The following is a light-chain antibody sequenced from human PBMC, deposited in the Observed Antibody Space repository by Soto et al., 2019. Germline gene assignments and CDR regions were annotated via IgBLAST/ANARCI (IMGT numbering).Light chain of an antibody. CDR3: QQYGSSPLT. CDR1: QSVSSSY. CDR2: GAS. V-gene: IGKV3-20*01. Sequence: PGAGVTLSCRASQSVSSSYLTWYQQKPGQAPRLLIYGASSRATGIPDRFTGSGSGTDFNLTISRLEPEDFAVYYCQQYGSSPLTFGQGTKVDIK. J-gene: IGKJ2*01.